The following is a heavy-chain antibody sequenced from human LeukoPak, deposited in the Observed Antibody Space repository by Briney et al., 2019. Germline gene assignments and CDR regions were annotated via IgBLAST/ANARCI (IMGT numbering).Heavy chain of an antibody. CDR2: ISSSGSTI. Sequence: PGGSLRLSCAASGFTFSDYYMSWIRQAPGKGLEWFSYISSSGSTIYYADSVKGRFAISRDNAKNSLYLQMNSLRAEDTAVYYCTRGDVDTAMVTRRSRIWFGESPYGMDVWGQGTTVTVSS. CDR3: TRGDVDTAMVTRRSRIWFGESPYGMDV. D-gene: IGHD5-18*01. CDR1: GFTFSDYY. V-gene: IGHV3-11*01. J-gene: IGHJ6*02.